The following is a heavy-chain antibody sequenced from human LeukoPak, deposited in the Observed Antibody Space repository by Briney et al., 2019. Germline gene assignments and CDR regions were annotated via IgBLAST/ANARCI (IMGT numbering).Heavy chain of an antibody. J-gene: IGHJ4*02. CDR1: GFTFSSYE. Sequence: GGSLRLSCAASGFTFSSYEMNWVRQAPGKGLEWVSAISGSGGSTYYADSVKGRFTISRDNSKNTLYLQMNSLRAEDTAVYYCAESGYGSGSYDYWGQGTLVTVSS. CDR3: AESGYGSGSYDY. V-gene: IGHV3-23*01. CDR2: ISGSGGST. D-gene: IGHD3-10*01.